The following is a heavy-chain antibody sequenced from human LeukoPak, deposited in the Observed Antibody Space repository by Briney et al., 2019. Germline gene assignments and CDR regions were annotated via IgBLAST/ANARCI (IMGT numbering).Heavy chain of an antibody. Sequence: ASETLSLTCTVSGGSISSYYWSWIRQPPGKGLEWIGYIYYSGSTNYNPSLKSRVTISVDTSKNQFSLKLSSATAADTAVYYCARDKVRDAFDIWGQGTMVTVSS. V-gene: IGHV4-59*01. CDR3: ARDKVRDAFDI. CDR1: GGSISSYY. J-gene: IGHJ3*02. CDR2: IYYSGST.